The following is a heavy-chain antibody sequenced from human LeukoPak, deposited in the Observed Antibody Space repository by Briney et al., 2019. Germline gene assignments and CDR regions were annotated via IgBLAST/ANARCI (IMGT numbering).Heavy chain of an antibody. Sequence: TGGSLRLSCAASGFTFSSYAMSWVRQAPGKGLEWVSAISGSGGSTYYADFVKGRFTISRDNSKNTLYLQMNSLRAEDTAVYYCAKEYYYDPIALFDYWGQGTLVTVSS. J-gene: IGHJ4*02. V-gene: IGHV3-23*01. CDR1: GFTFSSYA. CDR2: ISGSGGST. D-gene: IGHD3-22*01. CDR3: AKEYYYDPIALFDY.